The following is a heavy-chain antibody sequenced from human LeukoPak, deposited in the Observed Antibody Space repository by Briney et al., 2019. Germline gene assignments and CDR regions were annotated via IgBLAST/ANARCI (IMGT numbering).Heavy chain of an antibody. D-gene: IGHD3-10*01. CDR1: GFTFSSYT. Sequence: GGSLRLSCAASGFTFSSYTMNWVHQAPGKGLEWVSSISSNSNYIYYADSLKGRFTISRDNAKNSLYLQMNSLRAEDTAVFYCARERGFGAFDYWGQGSLVTVSS. CDR3: ARERGFGAFDY. J-gene: IGHJ4*02. CDR2: ISSNSNYI. V-gene: IGHV3-21*01.